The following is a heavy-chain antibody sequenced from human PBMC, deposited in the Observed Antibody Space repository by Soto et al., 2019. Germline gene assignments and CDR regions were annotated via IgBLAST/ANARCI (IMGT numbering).Heavy chain of an antibody. V-gene: IGHV3-30-3*01. Sequence: PGGSLRLSCAVSGFTFSTYAMHWVRQAPGKGLEWVAVISYDGSNTYYADSEKGRFTISRDNMLYLQMNSLRAEDTAVYYCARDQGRSITCQLDYWGQGTLVTVSS. J-gene: IGHJ4*02. CDR2: ISYDGSNT. CDR3: ARDQGRSITCQLDY. D-gene: IGHD2-2*01. CDR1: GFTFSTYA.